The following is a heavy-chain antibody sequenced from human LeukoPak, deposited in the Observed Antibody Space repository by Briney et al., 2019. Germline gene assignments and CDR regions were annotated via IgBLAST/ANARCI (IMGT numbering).Heavy chain of an antibody. CDR2: IKSKTDGGTT. Sequence: GGSLRLSCAASGFTFSNAWMSWVRQAPGKGLEWVGRIKSKTDGGTTDYAASVKGRFTISRDDSKNTLYLQMNSLKTEDTAVYYCTTALLIGDFWSGYYPDYWGQGTLVTVSS. D-gene: IGHD3-3*01. CDR1: GFTFSNAW. CDR3: TTALLIGDFWSGYYPDY. J-gene: IGHJ4*02. V-gene: IGHV3-15*01.